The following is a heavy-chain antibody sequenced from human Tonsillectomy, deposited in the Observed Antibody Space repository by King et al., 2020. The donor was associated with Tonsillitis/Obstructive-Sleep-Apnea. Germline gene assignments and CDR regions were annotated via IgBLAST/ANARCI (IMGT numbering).Heavy chain of an antibody. Sequence: VQLVESGGGLVQPGGSLRLSCAASGFTFSSYSMNWVRQVPGKGLEWVSYITGSSSATFYADSVKGRFTISRDNAKNSLYLQMNGLRDEDRAVYYCARDSATRGDYYYYMDVWGKGTTVTVSS. D-gene: IGHD6-25*01. V-gene: IGHV3-48*02. CDR1: GFTFSSYS. J-gene: IGHJ6*03. CDR3: ARDSATRGDYYYYMDV. CDR2: ITGSSSAT.